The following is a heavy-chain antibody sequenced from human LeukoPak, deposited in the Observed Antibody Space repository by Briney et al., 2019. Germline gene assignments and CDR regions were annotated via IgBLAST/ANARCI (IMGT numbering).Heavy chain of an antibody. CDR1: GYTFTSYG. Sequence: ASVKVSCKASGYTFTSYGISWVRQAPGQGLEWMGWISAYNGNTNYAQKLQGRVTMTTDTSTSTAYMELRSLRSDDTAVYYCARSGHCGGDCYCFDYWGQGTLVTVSS. CDR2: ISAYNGNT. CDR3: ARSGHCGGDCYCFDY. D-gene: IGHD2-21*02. V-gene: IGHV1-18*01. J-gene: IGHJ4*02.